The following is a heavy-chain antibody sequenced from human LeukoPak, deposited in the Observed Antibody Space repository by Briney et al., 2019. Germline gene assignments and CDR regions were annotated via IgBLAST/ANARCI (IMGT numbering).Heavy chain of an antibody. CDR1: GYTFTSYA. V-gene: IGHV7-4-1*02. Sequence: ASVKVSCKASGYTFTSYAMNWVRQAPGQGLEWMGWINTNTGNPTYAQGFTGRFVFSLDTSVSTAYLQISSLKAEDTAVYYCAREGWEQWLAHPTTNCVAFDIWGQGTMVTVSS. J-gene: IGHJ3*02. D-gene: IGHD6-19*01. CDR3: AREGWEQWLAHPTTNCVAFDI. CDR2: INTNTGNP.